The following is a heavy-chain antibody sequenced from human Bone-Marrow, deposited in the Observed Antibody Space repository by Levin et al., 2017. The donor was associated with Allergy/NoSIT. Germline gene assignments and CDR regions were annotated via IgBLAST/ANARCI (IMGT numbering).Heavy chain of an antibody. CDR1: GFTFSSYS. Sequence: PSETLSLTCAASGFTFSSYSLSWVRQAPGKGLEWVSSISGSGTITHYAESVKGRFTISRDISTNMLHLQMNSLRAEDTAIYFCAKEGLAVAGYYFDSWGQGTLVTVSS. J-gene: IGHJ4*02. D-gene: IGHD6-13*01. V-gene: IGHV3-23*01. CDR2: ISGSGTIT. CDR3: AKEGLAVAGYYFDS.